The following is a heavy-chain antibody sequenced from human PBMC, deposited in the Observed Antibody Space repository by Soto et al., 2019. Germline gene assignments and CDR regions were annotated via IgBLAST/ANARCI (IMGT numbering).Heavy chain of an antibody. D-gene: IGHD5-12*01. CDR3: AGEGVAPYYYYGMDV. CDR1: GYTFTRSG. J-gene: IGHJ6*02. CDR2: ISTYNGDT. V-gene: IGHV1-18*01. Sequence: ASVKVSCKASGYTFTRSGISWVRQAPGQGLEWMGWISTYNGDTNYAQTFQGRVTMTTDTSTSTVYMELRSLRSDDTAVYYCAGEGVAPYYYYGMDVWGQGTPVTSP.